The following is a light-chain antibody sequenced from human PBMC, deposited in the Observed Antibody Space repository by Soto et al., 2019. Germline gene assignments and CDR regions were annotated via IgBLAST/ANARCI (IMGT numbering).Light chain of an antibody. Sequence: QSALTQPASVSDSPGQSITISCTGTSSDVGGSNFVSWYQQHPGKPPKLIIYDVANRPSGVSNRFSGSKSGSTASLIISRLQAEDEADYYCCSYAGSSTYVVFGGGTQLTVL. V-gene: IGLV2-14*03. CDR3: CSYAGSSTYVV. CDR1: SSDVGGSNF. J-gene: IGLJ2*01. CDR2: DVA.